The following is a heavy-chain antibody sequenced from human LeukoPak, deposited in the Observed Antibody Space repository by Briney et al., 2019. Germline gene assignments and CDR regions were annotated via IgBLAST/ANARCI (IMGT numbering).Heavy chain of an antibody. CDR3: AKDRAGSSGWYGDFDY. D-gene: IGHD6-13*01. V-gene: IGHV3-23*01. J-gene: IGHJ4*02. CDR1: GFTFSNYA. CDR2: ISGSGDDI. Sequence: GGSLRLSCGASGFTFSNYAMSWVRQAPGKGLEWVSTISGSGDDIYYADSVKGRFTISRDNSKNTLYVQMNSLRAEDTAVYYCAKDRAGSSGWYGDFDYWGQGTLVTVSS.